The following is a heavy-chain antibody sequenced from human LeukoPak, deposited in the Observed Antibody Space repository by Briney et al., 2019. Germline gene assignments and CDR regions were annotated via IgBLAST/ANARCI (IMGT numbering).Heavy chain of an antibody. CDR1: GFTFSSYW. V-gene: IGHV3-7*01. Sequence: PGGSLRLSCAASGFTFSSYWMNWARQAPGKGLEWVASINHNGNVNYYVDSVKGRFTISRDNSKNTLYLQMNSLRAEDTAVYYCARGKASTAHYYYYGMDVWGQGTTVTVSS. J-gene: IGHJ6*02. D-gene: IGHD5-18*01. CDR2: INHNGNVN. CDR3: ARGKASTAHYYYYGMDV.